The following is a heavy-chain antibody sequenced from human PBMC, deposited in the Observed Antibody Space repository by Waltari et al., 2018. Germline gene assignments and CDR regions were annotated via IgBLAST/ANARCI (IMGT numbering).Heavy chain of an antibody. Sequence: QVQLQESGPGLVKPSETLSLTCAVSGYSISSGYYWGWIRQPPGKGLGWIGSIYHSGSTHYNPSLKSRVTISVDTSKNQFSLKLSSLTAADTAGYYCARHGSSGWYVLDYWGQGTLVTVSS. CDR2: IYHSGST. CDR1: GYSISSGYY. D-gene: IGHD6-19*01. V-gene: IGHV4-38-2*01. CDR3: ARHGSSGWYVLDY. J-gene: IGHJ4*02.